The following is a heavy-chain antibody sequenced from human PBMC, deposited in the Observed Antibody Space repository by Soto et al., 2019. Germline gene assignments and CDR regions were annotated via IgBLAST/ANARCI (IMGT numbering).Heavy chain of an antibody. CDR1: GYTFTRYN. Sequence: QAQLVQSGAEVKKPGASANISCKASGYTFTRYNIHWVRQAPGQGLEWMGIIDTRGGSADYTQRFQGRVTMTRDTSTGTVYMELSRLGSEDTAVYYCARDLPRDLVRGSFDIWGQGTLVTVSS. V-gene: IGHV1-46*01. CDR2: IDTRGGSA. D-gene: IGHD3-10*02. J-gene: IGHJ3*02. CDR3: ARDLPRDLVRGSFDI.